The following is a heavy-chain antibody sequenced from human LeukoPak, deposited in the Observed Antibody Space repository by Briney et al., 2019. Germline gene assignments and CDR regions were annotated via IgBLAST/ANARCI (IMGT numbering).Heavy chain of an antibody. CDR1: GFTFSSYA. Sequence: GGSLRLSCAASGFTFSSYAMSWVRQAPGKGLEWVSAISGSGGSTYYADSVKGQFTISRDNSKNTLYLQMNSLRAEDTAVYYCAKDKQLAARPHYFDYWGQGTLVTVSS. CDR3: AKDKQLAARPHYFDY. J-gene: IGHJ4*02. D-gene: IGHD6-6*01. CDR2: ISGSGGST. V-gene: IGHV3-23*01.